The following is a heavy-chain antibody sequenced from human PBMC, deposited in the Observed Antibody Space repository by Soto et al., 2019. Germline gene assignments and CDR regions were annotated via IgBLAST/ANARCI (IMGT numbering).Heavy chain of an antibody. D-gene: IGHD3-10*01. CDR1: GDSVSSNSAA. J-gene: IGHJ3*02. V-gene: IGHV6-1*01. CDR3: ARERGVLSEAFDI. Sequence: SETLSLTCAISGDSVSSNSAAWNWLRQSPSRGLEWLGRTYYRSKWYNDYVVSVKSRITINPDTSKNQFSLQLNSVTPEDTAVYYCARERGVLSEAFDIWGQGTVVTVSS. CDR2: TYYRSKWYN.